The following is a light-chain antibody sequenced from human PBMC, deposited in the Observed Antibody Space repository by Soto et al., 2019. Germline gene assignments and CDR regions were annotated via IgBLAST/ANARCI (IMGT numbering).Light chain of an antibody. CDR2: KVS. V-gene: IGKV2-30*02. CDR1: QTLLHSDGSTY. Sequence: DVVLSQSPLYLPVTVGQPASISCRSSQTLLHSDGSTYLSWLHQRPGQSPRRLIYKVSKRDPGIPDRFSGSGSGTDFTLHISRVEADDVGVFYCAQGTCWPPYSFGQGTRLEIK. CDR3: AQGTCWPPYS. J-gene: IGKJ2*03.